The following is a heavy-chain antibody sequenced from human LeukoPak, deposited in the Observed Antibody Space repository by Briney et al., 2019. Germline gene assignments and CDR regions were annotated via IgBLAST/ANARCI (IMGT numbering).Heavy chain of an antibody. D-gene: IGHD6-19*01. V-gene: IGHV4-61*02. CDR2: IYTSGST. Sequence: PSETLSLTCTVSGGSISSGSYYWSWIRQPAGKGLEWIGRIYTSGSTNYNPSLKSRVTISVDTSKNQFSLKLSSVTAADTAVYYCARTLWNTVAGTVWFDPWGQGTLVTVSS. CDR1: GGSISSGSYY. CDR3: ARTLWNTVAGTVWFDP. J-gene: IGHJ5*02.